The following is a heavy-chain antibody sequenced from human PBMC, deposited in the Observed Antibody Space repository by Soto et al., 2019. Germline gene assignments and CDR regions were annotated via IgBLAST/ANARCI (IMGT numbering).Heavy chain of an antibody. J-gene: IGHJ6*02. CDR1: GGSLSGYY. CDR2: INDSGST. D-gene: IGHD2-2*01. V-gene: IGHV4-34*01. CDR3: ARGVYCSSTSCYWGMDV. Sequence: QVQLQQWGAGLLKPSETLSLTCAVYGGSLSGYYWSWIRQPPGKGLEWIGEINDSGSTNYNPSLKSRVTISVATSKNQFPLKLSAVTAADTAVYYCARGVYCSSTSCYWGMDVWGQGTTVTVSS.